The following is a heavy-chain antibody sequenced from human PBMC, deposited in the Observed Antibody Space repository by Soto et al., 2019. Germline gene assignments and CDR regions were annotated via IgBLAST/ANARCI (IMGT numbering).Heavy chain of an antibody. Sequence: ASVKVSCKASGYTFTGYYMHWVRQAPGQGLEWMGWINPNSGGTNYAQKFQGRVTMTRDTSISTAYMELSRLRSDDTAVYYCASFDDYEYYYGMDVWGQGTTVTVSS. V-gene: IGHV1-2*02. CDR3: ASFDDYEYYYGMDV. J-gene: IGHJ6*02. CDR1: GYTFTGYY. D-gene: IGHD4-17*01. CDR2: INPNSGGT.